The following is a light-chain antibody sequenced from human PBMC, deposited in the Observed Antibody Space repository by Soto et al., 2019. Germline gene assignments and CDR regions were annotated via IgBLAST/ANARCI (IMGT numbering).Light chain of an antibody. Sequence: QSATTRPPSPSGSPGQSVTISCTGTSSDVGGYNYVSWYQQHPGKAPKLMIYEVSKRPSGVPDRFSGSKSGNTASLTVSGLQAEDEADYYCSSYAGSNNYVFGTGTKVTLL. V-gene: IGLV2-8*01. J-gene: IGLJ1*01. CDR1: SSDVGGYNY. CDR3: SSYAGSNNYV. CDR2: EVS.